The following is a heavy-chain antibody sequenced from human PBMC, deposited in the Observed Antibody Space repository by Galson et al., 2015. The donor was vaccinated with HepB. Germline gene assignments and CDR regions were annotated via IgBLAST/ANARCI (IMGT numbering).Heavy chain of an antibody. J-gene: IGHJ6*03. Sequence: SLRLSCAASGFTFFNYTMSWVRQAPGKGLEWVSAISGCGNSIYSADSVKGRFTISRDNSKNTLYLQMNSLRAEDTAVYYCATGGYYDSSGYYRHYYYYMDVWGKGTTVTVSS. CDR3: ATGGYYDSSGYYRHYYYYMDV. CDR1: GFTFFNYT. V-gene: IGHV3-23*01. D-gene: IGHD3-22*01. CDR2: ISGCGNSI.